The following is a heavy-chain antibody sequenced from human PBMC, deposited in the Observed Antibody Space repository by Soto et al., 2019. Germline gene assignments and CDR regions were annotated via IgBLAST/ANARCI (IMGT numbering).Heavy chain of an antibody. CDR2: IIPIIDTT. CDR3: AREPRDRXXXSL. V-gene: IGHV1-69*06. D-gene: IGHD2-21*01. Sequence: QVQLVQSGAEVKKPGSSVKVSCKASGGNFNNYAISWVRQAPAQGLQWMGGIIPIIDTTHYAQKLQGRVTISADRGRTTVYMELTGLTSDDSATYFCAREPRDRXXXSLWGQXTVVTV. CDR1: GGNFNNYA. J-gene: IGHJ3*01.